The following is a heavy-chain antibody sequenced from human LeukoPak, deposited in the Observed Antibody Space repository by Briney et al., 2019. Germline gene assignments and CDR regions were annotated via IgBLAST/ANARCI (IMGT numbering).Heavy chain of an antibody. D-gene: IGHD3-22*01. V-gene: IGHV3-21*01. CDR2: ISRGSSYI. CDR1: EFTFSRYG. Sequence: PGGSLRLSCAASEFTFSRYGMNWVRQAPGKGLEWVSSISRGSSYIYYADSVKGRFTISRDNAKNSLYLQMNSLRAEDTAVYYCARGSNYYDSSGHYSSFDCWGRGTLVTVSS. CDR3: ARGSNYYDSSGHYSSFDC. J-gene: IGHJ4*02.